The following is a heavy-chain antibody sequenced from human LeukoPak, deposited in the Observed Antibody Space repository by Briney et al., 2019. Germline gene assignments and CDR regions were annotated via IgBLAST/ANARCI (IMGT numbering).Heavy chain of an antibody. Sequence: PSQTLSLTCTVSGGSISSGGYYWSWIRQPPGKGLEWIGYIYHSGSTYYNPSLKSRVTISVDTSKNQFSLKLSSVTAADTAVYYCARDRVGRSSSNWFDPWGQGTLVTVSS. V-gene: IGHV4-30-2*01. CDR3: ARDRVGRSSSNWFDP. D-gene: IGHD6-6*01. CDR2: IYHSGST. J-gene: IGHJ5*02. CDR1: GGSISSGGYY.